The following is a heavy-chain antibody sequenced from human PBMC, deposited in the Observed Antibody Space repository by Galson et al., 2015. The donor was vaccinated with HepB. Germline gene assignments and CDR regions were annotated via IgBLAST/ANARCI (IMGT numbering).Heavy chain of an antibody. CDR1: GYTFTGYY. CDR3: AREPRMYSSGWYRGTDV. V-gene: IGHV1-2*02. CDR2: INPNSGGK. Sequence: SVKVSCKASGYTFTGYYMHWVRQAPGQGLEWMGWINPNSGGKNYAQKVQGRVTMTRDTSISTAYMELSRLSSDDTAVYYCAREPRMYSSGWYRGTDVSGHGTTVTVSS. D-gene: IGHD6-19*01. J-gene: IGHJ6*02.